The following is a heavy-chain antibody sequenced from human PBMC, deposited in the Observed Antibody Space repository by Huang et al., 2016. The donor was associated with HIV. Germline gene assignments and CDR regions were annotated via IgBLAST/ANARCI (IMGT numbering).Heavy chain of an antibody. D-gene: IGHD4-17*01. CDR3: ARHDGARPGWVDN. Sequence: EVQLVQSGAEVKKPGESLKISCKGSGYMFTKYWIGWVRQMPGKGLEWVGIINHGDSDARYSPSFQGQVTISADKSITTAYLQWSSLKASDTAIYYCARHDGARPGWVDNWGQGTLVTVSS. V-gene: IGHV5-51*01. CDR2: INHGDSDA. J-gene: IGHJ5*02. CDR1: GYMFTKYW.